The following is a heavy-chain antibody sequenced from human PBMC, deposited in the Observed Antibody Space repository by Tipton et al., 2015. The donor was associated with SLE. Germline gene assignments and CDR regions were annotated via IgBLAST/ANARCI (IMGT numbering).Heavy chain of an antibody. CDR3: TTVPIKEVVTGYGDFLDAVLI. CDR2: IESQAGGGAI. Sequence: GSLRLSCAASGLRFNYAWMSWVRQAPGRRLEWVGRIESQAGGGAIDYAVFAEGRFIISRDDSKNILFRQVRSLETEDTGFYYCTTVPIKEVVTGYGDFLDAVLIPGRRTMVTVST. CDR1: GLRFNYAW. V-gene: IGHV3-15*04. J-gene: IGHJ3*02. D-gene: IGHD4-17*01.